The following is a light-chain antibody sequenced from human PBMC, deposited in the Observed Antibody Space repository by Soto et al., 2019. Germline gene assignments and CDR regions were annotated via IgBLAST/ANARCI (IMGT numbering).Light chain of an antibody. CDR2: DAS. V-gene: IGKV3-15*01. CDR1: QSISRS. Sequence: DIEMTQSPAMLSVCTGERATLSCRASQSISRSLAWYQQKPGQAPRLLISDASTRATGIPARFSGSGSGTEFTLTISSLQSEDFALYYCHQYNSWPPGTFGQGTKVDIK. J-gene: IGKJ2*01. CDR3: HQYNSWPPGT.